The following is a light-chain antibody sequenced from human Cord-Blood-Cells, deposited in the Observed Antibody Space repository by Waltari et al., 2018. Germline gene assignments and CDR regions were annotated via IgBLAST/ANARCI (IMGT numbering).Light chain of an antibody. V-gene: IGKV1-9*01. Sequence: DSRMTVSPFFLSASVGASVTITCRASQGISSYLAWYQQKPGKAPKLLIYAASTLQSGVPSRFSGSGSGTEFTLTISSLQPEDFATYYCQQLNSYPITFGQGTRLEIK. J-gene: IGKJ5*01. CDR2: AAS. CDR1: QGISSY. CDR3: QQLNSYPIT.